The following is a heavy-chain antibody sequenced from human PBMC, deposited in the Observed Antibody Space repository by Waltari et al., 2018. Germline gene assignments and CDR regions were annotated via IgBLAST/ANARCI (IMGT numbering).Heavy chain of an antibody. CDR2: IIPIFGTA. J-gene: IGHJ4*02. D-gene: IGHD1-1*01. CDR1: GGTFSSYA. V-gene: IGHV1-69*05. Sequence: QVQLVQSGAEVKKPGSSVKVSCKASGGTFSSYAISWVRQAPGQGLRWRGVIIPIFGTANYARKFQGRVTLTTDESTSTAYMELSSLRSEDTAVYYCAREGAMATTTPFDYWGQGTLVTVSS. CDR3: AREGAMATTTPFDY.